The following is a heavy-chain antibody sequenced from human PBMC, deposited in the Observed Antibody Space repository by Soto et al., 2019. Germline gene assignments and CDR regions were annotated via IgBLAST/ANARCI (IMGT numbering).Heavy chain of an antibody. CDR3: ARGSFRSIVVVTAEPYDAFDI. CDR2: INPNSGGT. V-gene: IGHV1-2*04. CDR1: GYTFTGYY. D-gene: IGHD2-21*02. J-gene: IGHJ3*02. Sequence: QVQLVQSGAEVKKPGASVKVSCKASGYTFTGYYMHWVRQAPGQGLEWMGWINPNSGGTNYAQKFQGWVTMTRDTSISTAYMELSRLRSDDTAVYYCARGSFRSIVVVTAEPYDAFDIWGQGTMVTVSS.